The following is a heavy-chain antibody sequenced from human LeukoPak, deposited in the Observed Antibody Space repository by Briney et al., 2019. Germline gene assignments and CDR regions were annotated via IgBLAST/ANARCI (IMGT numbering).Heavy chain of an antibody. CDR3: ARLTMVRGALGYYYYYMDV. CDR1: GGTFSSYA. D-gene: IGHD3-10*01. J-gene: IGHJ6*03. Sequence: GASVKVSCKASGGTFSSYAISWVRQAPGQGLEWMGGIIPIFGTANYAQKFQGRVTITADKSTSTAYMELSSLRSEDTAVYYCARLTMVRGALGYYYYYMDVWGKGTTVTVSS. V-gene: IGHV1-69*06. CDR2: IIPIFGTA.